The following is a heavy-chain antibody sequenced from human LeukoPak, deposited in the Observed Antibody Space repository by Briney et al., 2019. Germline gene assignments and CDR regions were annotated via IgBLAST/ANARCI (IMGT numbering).Heavy chain of an antibody. CDR1: GGSFSGYY. Sequence: SETLSLTCAVYGGSFSGYYWSWIRQPPGKGLEWIGEINHSGSTNYNPSLKSRVTISVDMSKNQFSLKLSSVTAADTAVYYCARGGYSYGYCWFDPWGQGTLVTVSS. CDR3: ARGGYSYGYCWFDP. J-gene: IGHJ5*02. D-gene: IGHD5-18*01. V-gene: IGHV4-34*01. CDR2: INHSGST.